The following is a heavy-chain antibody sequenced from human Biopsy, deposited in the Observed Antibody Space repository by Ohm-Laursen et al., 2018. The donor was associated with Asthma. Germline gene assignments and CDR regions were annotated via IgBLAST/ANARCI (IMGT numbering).Heavy chain of an antibody. CDR3: ARAIGTGDWYFDV. D-gene: IGHD1-1*01. Sequence: TLSLTCAVSGDSISSNSWWAWVRQSPGRGLEWIGEIYYSGSTNYHPSLKGRVTISVAKSKNQFSLRLTSATAADTAVYYCARAIGTGDWYFDVWGRGTLVTVSS. CDR1: GDSISSNSW. CDR2: IYYSGST. V-gene: IGHV4-4*02. J-gene: IGHJ2*01.